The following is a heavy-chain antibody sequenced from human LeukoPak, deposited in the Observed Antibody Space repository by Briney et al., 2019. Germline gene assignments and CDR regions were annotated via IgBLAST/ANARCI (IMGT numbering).Heavy chain of an antibody. CDR3: TKDRVGASPHDAFDI. V-gene: IGHV3-23*01. Sequence: AGGSLRLSCAASGFTFSNYAMSWVRQAPGKGLNWVSAVTGSGGTTYYADSVRGRFTISRDNSKNTLYLQMNSLRAEDTAVYYCTKDRVGASPHDAFDIWGQGTMVTVSS. CDR2: VTGSGGTT. J-gene: IGHJ3*02. CDR1: GFTFSNYA. D-gene: IGHD1-26*01.